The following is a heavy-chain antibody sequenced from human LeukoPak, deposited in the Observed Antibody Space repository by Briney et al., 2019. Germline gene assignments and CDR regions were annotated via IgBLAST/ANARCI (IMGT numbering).Heavy chain of an antibody. CDR3: ARGQYSGSYYVDYYYYMDV. J-gene: IGHJ6*03. D-gene: IGHD1-26*01. CDR2: IIPIFGTA. V-gene: IGHV1-69*13. Sequence: SVTVSCKASGGTFSSYAISWVRQAPGQGLEWMEGIIPIFGTANYAQKFQGGVTITADESTSTAYMELSSLRSEDTAVYYCARGQYSGSYYVDYYYYMDVWGKGTTVTISS. CDR1: GGTFSSYA.